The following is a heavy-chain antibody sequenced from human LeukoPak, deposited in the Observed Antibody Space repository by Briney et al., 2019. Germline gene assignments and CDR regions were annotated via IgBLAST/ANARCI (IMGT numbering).Heavy chain of an antibody. D-gene: IGHD3-10*01. CDR3: ARKVWGEEELALYYFDY. V-gene: IGHV4-4*02. CDR1: GGSISSSNW. CDR2: IYHSGST. J-gene: IGHJ4*02. Sequence: PSGTLSLTCAVSGGSISSSNWWSWVRQPPGKGLEWIGEIYHSGSTNYNPSLKSRVTISVDKSKNQFSLKLSSVTAADTAVYYCARKVWGEEELALYYFDYWGQGTLVTVSS.